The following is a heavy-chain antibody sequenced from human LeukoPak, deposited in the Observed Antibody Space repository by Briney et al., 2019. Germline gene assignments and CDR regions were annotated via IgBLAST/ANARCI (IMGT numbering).Heavy chain of an antibody. Sequence: SSETLSLTCAVYGGSFSGYYWSWIRQPPGKGLEWIGEINHSGSTNYNPSLKSRVTISVDTSKNQFSLKLSSVTAADTAVYYCARESSTVVSSSSPPGQWLVRSFDIWGQGTMVTVSS. J-gene: IGHJ3*02. D-gene: IGHD6-19*01. CDR1: GGSFSGYY. CDR3: ARESSTVVSSSSPPGQWLVRSFDI. CDR2: INHSGST. V-gene: IGHV4-34*01.